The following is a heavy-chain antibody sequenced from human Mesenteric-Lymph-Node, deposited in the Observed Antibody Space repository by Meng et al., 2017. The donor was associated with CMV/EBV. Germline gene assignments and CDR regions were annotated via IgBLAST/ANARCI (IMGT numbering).Heavy chain of an antibody. Sequence: KVSCKGSGYSFSNYWIGWVRQMPGKGLEWMGIIYPGASDTRYSPSFQGQVTISADKSISTAYLQWSRLKASDTAMYYCARPYSTTSPYYYGMDVWGQGTTVTVSS. CDR1: GYSFSNYW. V-gene: IGHV5-51*01. J-gene: IGHJ6*02. D-gene: IGHD2/OR15-2a*01. CDR3: ARPYSTTSPYYYGMDV. CDR2: IYPGASDT.